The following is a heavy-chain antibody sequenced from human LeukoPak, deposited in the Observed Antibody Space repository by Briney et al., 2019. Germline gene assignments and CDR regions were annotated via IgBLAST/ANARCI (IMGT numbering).Heavy chain of an antibody. J-gene: IGHJ6*02. V-gene: IGHV3-30*04. D-gene: IGHD6-19*01. CDR1: GFPFSSYA. CDR3: ARDRVVAGRFYGMDV. CDR2: ILYDGSNK. Sequence: GGSLRLPCAASGFPFSSYAMHWVRQAPGKGLEWVVVILYDGSNKYYADSVKGRFTISRDNSEDTVYLQMNSLRAEDTAVYFCARDRVVAGRFYGMDVWGQGTTVTVSS.